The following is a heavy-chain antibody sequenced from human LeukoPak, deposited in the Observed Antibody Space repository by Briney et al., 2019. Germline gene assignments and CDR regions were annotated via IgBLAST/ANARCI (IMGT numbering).Heavy chain of an antibody. Sequence: ASVKVSCKASGYTFTSYGISWVRQAPGQGLEWMGWISVYNGNTNYAQKLQGRVTMTTDTSTTTAYMELRSLRSDDTAVYYCARRPRGVIIKTWFDSWGQGTLVTVSS. CDR3: ARRPRGVIIKTWFDS. CDR1: GYTFTSYG. V-gene: IGHV1-18*01. CDR2: ISVYNGNT. D-gene: IGHD3-10*01. J-gene: IGHJ5*01.